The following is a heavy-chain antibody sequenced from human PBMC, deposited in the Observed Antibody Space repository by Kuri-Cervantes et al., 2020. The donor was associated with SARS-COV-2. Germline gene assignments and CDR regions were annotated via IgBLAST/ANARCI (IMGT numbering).Heavy chain of an antibody. CDR1: GCTFSSYA. CDR3: ASSNLGVVREPNAFDI. J-gene: IGHJ3*02. V-gene: IGHV1-69*13. CDR2: IIPIFGTA. D-gene: IGHD3-3*01. Sequence: SVKVSCKASGCTFSSYAISWVRQAPGQGLEWMGRIIPIFGTANYAQKFQGRVTITADESTSTAYMELSSLRSEDTAVYYCASSNLGVVREPNAFDIWGQGTMVTVSS.